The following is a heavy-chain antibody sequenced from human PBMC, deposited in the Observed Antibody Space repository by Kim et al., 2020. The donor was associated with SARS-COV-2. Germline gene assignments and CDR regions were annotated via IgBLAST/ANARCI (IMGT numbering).Heavy chain of an antibody. CDR1: GFTISTYW. Sequence: GGSLRLSCAASGFTISTYWMHWVRQAPGKGLVWVSRINSDEGRTNYADSVKGRFTISRDNAKNTLYLQMNSLRAEDTAIYYCARGLSLDRDLNAPSADWGQGTLVTVSS. D-gene: IGHD3-16*01. V-gene: IGHV3-74*01. CDR2: INSDEGRT. CDR3: ARGLSLDRDLNAPSAD. J-gene: IGHJ4*02.